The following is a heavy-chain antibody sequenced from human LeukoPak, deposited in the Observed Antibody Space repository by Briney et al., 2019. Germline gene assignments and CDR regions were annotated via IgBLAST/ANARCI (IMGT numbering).Heavy chain of an antibody. CDR2: IHYSGST. CDR1: GGSISNYY. D-gene: IGHD2-15*01. J-gene: IGHJ5*02. CDR3: ARGGGSTNWFDP. V-gene: IGHV4-59*01. Sequence: SQTLSLTCTVSGGSISNYYCSWIRQPPGKGLEWIGYIHYSGSTNYNPSLKSRVTMSVDTSKNQFSLKLSSVTAADTAVYYYARGGGSTNWFDPWGQGTLVTVSS.